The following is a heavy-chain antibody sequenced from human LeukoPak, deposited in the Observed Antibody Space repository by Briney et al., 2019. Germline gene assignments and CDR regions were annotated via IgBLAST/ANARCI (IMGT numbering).Heavy chain of an antibody. V-gene: IGHV3-21*01. Sequence: PGGSLRLSCAASGFTFSIYSMNWVRQAQGKGLEWLSSISSRSIYIYYADSVKGRFTISRDNAKNSLFLQMNSLGAEDTAVYYCARVRPDDCSISTCSLDYWGQGTLVTVSS. J-gene: IGHJ4*02. CDR1: GFTFSIYS. D-gene: IGHD2-2*01. CDR2: ISSRSIYI. CDR3: ARVRPDDCSISTCSLDY.